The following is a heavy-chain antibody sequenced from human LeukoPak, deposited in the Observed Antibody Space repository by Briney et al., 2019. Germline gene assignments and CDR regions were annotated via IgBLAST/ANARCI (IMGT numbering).Heavy chain of an antibody. CDR2: TSPYDDNP. CDR3: AKVDPPIIAGARGDAFEI. V-gene: IGHV1-18*01. J-gene: IGHJ3*02. Sequence: GASVKVSCKASGYRFSNFGITWVRQAPGQGLEWMGWTSPYDDNPEYARKFQGRVTMTTDTSTSTAYMELRSLRPDDTAMYYCAKVDPPIIAGARGDAFEIWGQGTPVTVSS. D-gene: IGHD1-26*01. CDR1: GYRFSNFG.